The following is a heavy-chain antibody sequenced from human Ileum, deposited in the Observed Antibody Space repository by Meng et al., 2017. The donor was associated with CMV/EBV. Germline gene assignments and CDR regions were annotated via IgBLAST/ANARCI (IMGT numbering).Heavy chain of an antibody. CDR1: GDSIRGASHY. CDR3: ARGVHGRFCPTTTCYPVDY. CDR2: MYYGAST. J-gene: IGHJ4*02. Sequence: SETLSLTCTVSGDSIRGASHYWAWIRHPPEKGLEWIGSMYYGASTYYNPSLRSRVSISVDTSKDQLSLTMNSVTAADTAVYYCARGVHGRFCPTTTCYPVDYWGQGTLVTVSS. V-gene: IGHV4-39*07. D-gene: IGHD2-2*01.